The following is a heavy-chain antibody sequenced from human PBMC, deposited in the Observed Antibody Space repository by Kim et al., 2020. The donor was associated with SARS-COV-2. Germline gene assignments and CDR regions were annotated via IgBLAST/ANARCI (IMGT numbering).Heavy chain of an antibody. J-gene: IGHJ4*02. CDR1: GFTFSSYS. CDR2: ISGSGGST. V-gene: IGHV3-23*01. D-gene: IGHD6-13*01. CDR3: AKDPASSSWYRGHRE. Sequence: GGSLRLSCAASGFTFSSYSMSWVRQAPGKGLEWVSSISGSGGSTYFADSVKGRFTISRDNSKNTLYLQMSSLRAEDTAVYYCAKDPASSSWYRGHREWGQGTLVTVSS.